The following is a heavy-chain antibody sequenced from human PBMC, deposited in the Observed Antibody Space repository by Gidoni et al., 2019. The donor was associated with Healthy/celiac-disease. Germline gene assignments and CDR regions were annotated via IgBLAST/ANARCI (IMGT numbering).Heavy chain of an antibody. CDR2: IGTAGDP. J-gene: IGHJ6*02. CDR1: GFTFSSYD. V-gene: IGHV3-13*05. CDR3: ARGGTTGGMDV. Sequence: EVQLVESGGGLLQPGGSLRLTCPPSGFTFSSYDMHWVRQATGKGLEWGSAIGTAGDPYYPGSVKGRFTISRENAKNSLYLQMNSLRAGDTAVYYCARGGTTGGMDVWGQGTTVTVSS. D-gene: IGHD1-7*01.